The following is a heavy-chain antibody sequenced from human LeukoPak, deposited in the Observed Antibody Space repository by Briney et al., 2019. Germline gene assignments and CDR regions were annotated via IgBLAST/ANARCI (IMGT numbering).Heavy chain of an antibody. V-gene: IGHV1-18*04. CDR1: GYSFTEYG. CDR2: ISAYNGNT. D-gene: IGHD3-22*01. J-gene: IGHJ4*02. CDR3: ARSGYYFVGLDY. Sequence: ASVKVSCKASGYSFTEYGINWVRQAPGQGLEWMGWISAYNGNTNFAPKFQDRVIMTTDTSTSTAYMELRSLRSDDTAVYSCARSGYYFVGLDYWGQGTLVTVSS.